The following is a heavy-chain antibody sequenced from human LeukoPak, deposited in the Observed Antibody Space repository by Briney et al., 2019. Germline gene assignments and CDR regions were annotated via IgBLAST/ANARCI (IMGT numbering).Heavy chain of an antibody. CDR1: GFTFSSYA. D-gene: IGHD3-10*01. Sequence: GGSLRLSCAASGFTFSSYAMSWVRQAPGKGLEWVSAISGSGGSTYYADSVKGRFTISRDNSKNTLYLQMNSLRAEDTAVYYCAKELWFGESHLQKYYYYYYGMDVWGQGTTVTVSS. CDR2: ISGSGGST. CDR3: AKELWFGESHLQKYYYYYYGMDV. J-gene: IGHJ6*02. V-gene: IGHV3-23*01.